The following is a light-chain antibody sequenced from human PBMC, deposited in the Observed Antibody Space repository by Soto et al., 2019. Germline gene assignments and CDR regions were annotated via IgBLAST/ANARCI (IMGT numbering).Light chain of an antibody. CDR1: QGVRDW. J-gene: IGKJ1*01. V-gene: IGKV1-12*01. Sequence: DIQMTQSPSSVPASVGDRVTITCRASQGVRDWVAWYQQKPGKAPKLLFSTTSTLEDGVPSRFSGSASGTEFTLTISSLQPEDFATYYCQQANSFPPTTFXQGTKVDIK. CDR3: QQANSFPPTT. CDR2: TTS.